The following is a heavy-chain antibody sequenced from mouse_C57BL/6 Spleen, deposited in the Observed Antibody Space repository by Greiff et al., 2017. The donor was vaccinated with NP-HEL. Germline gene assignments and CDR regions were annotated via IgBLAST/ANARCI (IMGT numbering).Heavy chain of an antibody. CDR2: IYPGDGDT. J-gene: IGHJ3*01. Sequence: VKLQESGPELVKPGASVKISCKASGYAFSSSWMNWVKQRPGKGLEWIGRIYPGDGDTNYNGKFKGKATLTADKSSSTAYMQLSSLTSEDSAVYFCARKMGSNYGFAYWGQGTLVTVSA. V-gene: IGHV1-82*01. CDR1: GYAFSSSW. CDR3: ARKMGSNYGFAY. D-gene: IGHD2-5*01.